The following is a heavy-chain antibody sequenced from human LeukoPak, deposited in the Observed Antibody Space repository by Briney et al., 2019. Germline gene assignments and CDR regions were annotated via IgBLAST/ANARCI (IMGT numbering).Heavy chain of an antibody. V-gene: IGHV4-34*01. CDR1: GGSFSGYY. D-gene: IGHD3-16*02. CDR2: INHSVST. CDR3: ARVTGYDYVWRSYRYPKEFDY. Sequence: SETLSLTCAVYGGSFSGYYWSWVRQPPGKGLEWVGEINHSVSTNYTPSLNCPLPISVHTSKNQFSLKLRSVPAADTAVYYCARVTGYDYVWRSYRYPKEFDYWGQGTLVTVSS. J-gene: IGHJ4*02.